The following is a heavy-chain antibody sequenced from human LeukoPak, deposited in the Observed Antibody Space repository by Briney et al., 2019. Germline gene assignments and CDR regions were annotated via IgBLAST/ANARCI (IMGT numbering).Heavy chain of an antibody. CDR2: MNPNSGNT. CDR1: GYTFNNYG. CDR3: ARGIAAAGVHLRNYAFDP. J-gene: IGHJ5*02. Sequence: ASVRVSCKASGYTFNNYGINWVRQATGQGLEWMGWMNPNSGNTGYAQKFQGRVTITRNTSISTAYMELRSLRSEDTAVYYCARGIAAAGVHLRNYAFDPWGQGTLVTVSS. V-gene: IGHV1-8*03. D-gene: IGHD6-13*01.